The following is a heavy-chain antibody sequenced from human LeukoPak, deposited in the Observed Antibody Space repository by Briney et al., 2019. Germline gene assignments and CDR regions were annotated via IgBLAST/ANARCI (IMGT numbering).Heavy chain of an antibody. Sequence: GGSLRLSCAASGFTFSSYWMSWVRQAPGKGLEWVANIKQDGSEKYYVVSVKGRFTISRDNAKNSLYLQMNSLRAEDTAVYYCAREIRFLEWSNYYYGMDVWGQGTTVTVSS. J-gene: IGHJ6*02. CDR1: GFTFSSYW. V-gene: IGHV3-7*03. D-gene: IGHD3-3*01. CDR2: IKQDGSEK. CDR3: AREIRFLEWSNYYYGMDV.